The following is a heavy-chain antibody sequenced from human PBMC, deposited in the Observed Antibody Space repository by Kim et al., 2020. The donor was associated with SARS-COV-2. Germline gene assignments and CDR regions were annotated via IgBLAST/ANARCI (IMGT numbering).Heavy chain of an antibody. Sequence: GGSLRLSCAASGFTFNKFAMRWVRQAPGKGLEWVSTIGEYGTKYYGDSVKGRFTISRDNSKNMVYLQMDSLRAEDTAVYYCAKKADWYFDYWGQGTLVTVSS. CDR3: AKKADWYFDY. V-gene: IGHV3-23*01. D-gene: IGHD2-21*01. CDR1: GFTFNKFA. J-gene: IGHJ4*02. CDR2: IGEYGTK.